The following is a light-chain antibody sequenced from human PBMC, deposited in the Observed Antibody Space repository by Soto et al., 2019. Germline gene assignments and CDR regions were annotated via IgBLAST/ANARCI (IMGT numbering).Light chain of an antibody. Sequence: DIVLTQSPGTLSLSPGDRATLSCRASQGVRNYVAWYQQRPGQAPRLLIYDAYNRATGIPPRFSGSGSGTDFTLTISSLEPEDSAVYYCQQRHMWPITFGQGTRLEIK. J-gene: IGKJ5*01. V-gene: IGKV3-11*01. CDR2: DAY. CDR3: QQRHMWPIT. CDR1: QGVRNY.